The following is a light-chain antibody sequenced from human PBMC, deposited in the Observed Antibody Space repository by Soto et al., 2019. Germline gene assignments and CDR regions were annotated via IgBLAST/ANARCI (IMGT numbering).Light chain of an antibody. J-gene: IGKJ4*01. V-gene: IGKV1-27*01. CDR3: QKSDSAPLT. Sequence: DIQMTQSPSSLSASVGDIVTITFRASQGISNYLAWYQQKPGKVPKLLIYAASTFQSGVPSRFSGSGSGTDFTLTISNLQPEDVATYYCQKSDSAPLTFGGGTKVEIK. CDR1: QGISNY. CDR2: AAS.